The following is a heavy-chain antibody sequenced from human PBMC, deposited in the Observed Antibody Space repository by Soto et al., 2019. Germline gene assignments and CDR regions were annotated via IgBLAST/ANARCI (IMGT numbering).Heavy chain of an antibody. Sequence: GGSLRLSCAASGFTFSSYSMNWVRQAPGKGLEWVSSISSSSSYIYYADSVKGRFTISRDNAKNSLYLQMNSLRAEDPAVYYCARDADIVVVPAAQYNWFDPWGQGTLVTVSS. V-gene: IGHV3-21*01. CDR1: GFTFSSYS. D-gene: IGHD2-2*01. J-gene: IGHJ5*02. CDR2: ISSSSSYI. CDR3: ARDADIVVVPAAQYNWFDP.